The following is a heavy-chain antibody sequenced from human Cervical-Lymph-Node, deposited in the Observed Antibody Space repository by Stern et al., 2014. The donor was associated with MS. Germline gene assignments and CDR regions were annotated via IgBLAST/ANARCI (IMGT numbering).Heavy chain of an antibody. Sequence: QVQLVESGAEVKKPGASVKVSCKASGYTFTSYGISWVRQAPGQGLEWLGWIIAYNGNANYAQKLQGRVTMTTDTSTSTAYMELRSLRSDDTAVYYCARPGGYYYYYYGMDVWGQGTTVTVSS. J-gene: IGHJ6*02. V-gene: IGHV1-18*01. CDR1: GYTFTSYG. CDR3: ARPGGYYYYYYGMDV. D-gene: IGHD1-26*01. CDR2: IIAYNGNA.